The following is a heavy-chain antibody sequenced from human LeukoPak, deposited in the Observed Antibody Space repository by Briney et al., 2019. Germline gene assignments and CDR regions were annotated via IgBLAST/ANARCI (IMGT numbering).Heavy chain of an antibody. CDR3: ARAHSSSSPELY. CDR1: GGSISTYY. V-gene: IGHV4-59*01. D-gene: IGHD6-13*01. Sequence: PSETLSLTCTVSGGSISTYYWSWIRQPPGKGLEWIGYIYYSGSTNYNPSLKSRVTISVDTSKNQFSLNLTSVTAADTAVYYCARAHSSSSPELYWGQGTLVTVSS. J-gene: IGHJ4*02. CDR2: IYYSGST.